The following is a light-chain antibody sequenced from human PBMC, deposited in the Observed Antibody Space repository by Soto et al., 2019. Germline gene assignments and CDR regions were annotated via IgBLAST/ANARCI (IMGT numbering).Light chain of an antibody. CDR2: GAS. CDR3: QQYGSSRDT. V-gene: IGKV3-20*01. J-gene: IGKJ1*01. Sequence: ESVLTQSPGTLSLSPGERATLSCRASQSVSSSYLAWYQQKPGQAPRLLIYGASSRATGIPDRFSGSGSGTDFTLTISRLEPEDFAVYYCQQYGSSRDTFGQGTKVEIK. CDR1: QSVSSSY.